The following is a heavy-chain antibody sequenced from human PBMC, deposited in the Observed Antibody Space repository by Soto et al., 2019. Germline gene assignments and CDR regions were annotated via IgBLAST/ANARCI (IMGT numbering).Heavy chain of an antibody. D-gene: IGHD3-9*01. CDR1: GFSLSTSGVG. CDR2: IYWDDGK. Sequence: QITLKESGPTLVKPTQTLTLTCTFSGFSLSTSGVGVAWIRQPPGKALEWLALIYWDDGKRYSPSLKTRLNITNDTSKNQVVLTLTNVDPVDTATYYCAHTPAYDISTGYYPFDYWGQGSLVTVSS. V-gene: IGHV2-5*02. J-gene: IGHJ4*02. CDR3: AHTPAYDISTGYYPFDY.